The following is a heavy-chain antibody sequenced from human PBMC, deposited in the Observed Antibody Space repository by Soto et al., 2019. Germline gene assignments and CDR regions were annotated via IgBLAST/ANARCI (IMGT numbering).Heavy chain of an antibody. CDR3: ARVLSAAGSVS. V-gene: IGHV3-48*01. D-gene: IGHD6-13*01. Sequence: PGGSLRLSCAASGFTFSSYIMNWVRQTPGKGLEWIAYVTGPGGSTYYADSVKGRFTISRDNGKNSLYLQMNSLRAEDTAIYYCARVLSAAGSVSWGQGTLVTVS. CDR1: GFTFSSYI. J-gene: IGHJ5*02. CDR2: VTGPGGST.